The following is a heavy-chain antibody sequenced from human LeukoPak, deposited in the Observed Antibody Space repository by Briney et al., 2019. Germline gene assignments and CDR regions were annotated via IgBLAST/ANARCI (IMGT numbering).Heavy chain of an antibody. J-gene: IGHJ4*02. V-gene: IGHV4-59*01. CDR2: IYYSGST. D-gene: IGHD3-22*01. Sequence: SETLSLTCTVSGGSISSYYWSWIRQPPGKGPEWIGYIYYSGSTNYNPSLKSRVTISVDTSKNQFSLKLSSVTAADTAVYYCARDSGDGYFDYWGQGTLVTVSS. CDR1: GGSISSYY. CDR3: ARDSGDGYFDY.